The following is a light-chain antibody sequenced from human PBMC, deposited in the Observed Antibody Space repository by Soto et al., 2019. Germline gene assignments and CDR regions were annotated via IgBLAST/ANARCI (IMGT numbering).Light chain of an antibody. V-gene: IGKV3-20*01. CDR1: QSVSSN. CDR3: QQYGSSPPIT. J-gene: IGKJ5*01. CDR2: GAS. Sequence: VMSQSPATLSVSTGERATLSCRASQSVSSNLAWYQQKPGQAPRLLIYGASSRATGIPDRFSGSGSGTDFTLTISRLEPEDFAVYYCQQYGSSPPITFGQGTRLEI.